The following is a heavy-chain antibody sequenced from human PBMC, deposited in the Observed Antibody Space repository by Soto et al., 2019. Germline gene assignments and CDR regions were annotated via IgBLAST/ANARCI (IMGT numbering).Heavy chain of an antibody. V-gene: IGHV6-1*01. CDR2: TYYRSKWYN. J-gene: IGHJ3*02. CDR3: ARERGVLSEAFDI. D-gene: IGHD3-10*01. Sequence: SQTLSLTCAISGDSVRSNSAAWNWLRQSPSRGLEWLGRTYYRSKWYNDYAPSVKSQITINPDTSRNQFSLQLNSVTPEDTAVYYCARERGVLSEAFDIWGQGTVVTVSS. CDR1: GDSVRSNSAA.